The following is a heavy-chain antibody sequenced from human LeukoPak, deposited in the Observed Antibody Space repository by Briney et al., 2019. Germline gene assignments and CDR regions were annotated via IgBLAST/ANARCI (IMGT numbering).Heavy chain of an antibody. D-gene: IGHD3-22*01. CDR2: IKQDGSEK. CDR1: NYW. CDR3: ARSLDSPGYYSPSDY. V-gene: IGHV3-7*01. J-gene: IGHJ4*02. Sequence: GGSLRLSCEASNYWMSWVRQAPGKGLEWVANIKQDGSEKYYADSVKGRFTISRDNSKNTLYLQMNSLRAEDTAVYYCARSLDSPGYYSPSDYWGQGTLVIVSS.